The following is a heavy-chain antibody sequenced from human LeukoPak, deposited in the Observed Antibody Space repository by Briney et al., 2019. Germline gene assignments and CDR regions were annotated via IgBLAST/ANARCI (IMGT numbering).Heavy chain of an antibody. CDR3: AIVPAAGTGPDY. CDR1: GCIVSNSNYY. J-gene: IGHJ4*02. V-gene: IGHV4-61*01. CDR2: FSYNVHS. D-gene: IGHD6-13*01. Sequence: SETLSLTCTACGCIVSNSNYYFSWIRQPPGKGLEWVGFFSYNVHSDYNPSLKSRVTISVDTSKNQFSLRLSSVTAADTAIYYCAIVPAAGTGPDYWGQGTLVTVSS.